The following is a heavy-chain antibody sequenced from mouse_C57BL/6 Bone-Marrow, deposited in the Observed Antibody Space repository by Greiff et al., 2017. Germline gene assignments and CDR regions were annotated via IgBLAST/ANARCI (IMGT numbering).Heavy chain of an antibody. CDR2: IRNKANNHAT. V-gene: IGHV6-6*01. Sequence: EVKLVESGGGLVQPGGSMKLSCAASGFTFSDAWMDWVRQSPEKGLEWVAEIRNKANNHATYYAVSVKGRFTISRDDSKSSVYLQMNSLRAEDTGIYYCTKKDGYARGFAYWGQGTLVTVSA. CDR3: TKKDGYARGFAY. CDR1: GFTFSDAW. J-gene: IGHJ3*01. D-gene: IGHD2-2*01.